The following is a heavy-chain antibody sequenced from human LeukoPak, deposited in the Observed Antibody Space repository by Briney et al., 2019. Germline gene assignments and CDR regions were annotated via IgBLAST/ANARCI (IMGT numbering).Heavy chain of an antibody. CDR1: GFTFSSYA. CDR2: ISGSGGST. D-gene: IGHD4-11*01. CDR3: ARDRNFPRDQFDY. V-gene: IGHV3-23*01. Sequence: SGGSLRLSCAASGFTFSSYAMSWVRQAPGKGLEWVSAISGSGGSTYYADSVKGRFTISRDNSKNTVYLQMKSLGAEDTAVYFCARDRNFPRDQFDYWGQGTLVTVSS. J-gene: IGHJ4*02.